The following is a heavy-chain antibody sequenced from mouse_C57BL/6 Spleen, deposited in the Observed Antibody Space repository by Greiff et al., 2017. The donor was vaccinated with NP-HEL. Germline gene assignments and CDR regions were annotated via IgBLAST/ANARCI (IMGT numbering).Heavy chain of an antibody. V-gene: IGHV1-50*01. CDR3: ASGSTGDY. D-gene: IGHD1-1*01. J-gene: IGHJ2*01. CDR1: GYTFTSYW. Sequence: QVQLQQPGAELVKPGASVKLSCKASGYTFTSYWMQWVKQRPGQGLEWIGEIDPSDSYTNYNQKFKGKATLTVDTSSSTAYMQLSSLTSEDSAVYYCASGSTGDYWGKGTTLTVSS. CDR2: IDPSDSYT.